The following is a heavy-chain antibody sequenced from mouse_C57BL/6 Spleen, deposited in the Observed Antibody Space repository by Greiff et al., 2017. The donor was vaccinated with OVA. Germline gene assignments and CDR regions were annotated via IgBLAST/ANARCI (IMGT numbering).Heavy chain of an antibody. J-gene: IGHJ4*01. V-gene: IGHV1-80*01. CDR2: IYPGDGDT. CDR3: VRGGYPYYYAMDY. CDR1: GYAFSSYW. Sequence: VQGVESGAELVKPGASVKISCKASGYAFSSYWMNWVKQRPGKGLEWIGQIYPGDGDTNYNGKFKGKATLTADKSSSTAYMQLSSLTSEDSAVYFCVRGGYPYYYAMDYWGQGTSVTVSS. D-gene: IGHD2-2*01.